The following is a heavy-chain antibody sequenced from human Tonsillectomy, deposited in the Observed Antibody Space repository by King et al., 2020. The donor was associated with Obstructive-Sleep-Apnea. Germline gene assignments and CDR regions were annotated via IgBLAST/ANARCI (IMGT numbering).Heavy chain of an antibody. D-gene: IGHD5-18*01. CDR3: ARVREYSYGGGFWD. CDR2: IIPMSGRT. Sequence: QLVQSGAEVKKPASSVKVSCKASGGTFRSFAINWVRQAPGQGLDWMGGIIPMSGRTDYAQKFQGRVTITADKSTTTIYMELGRLRSDDTAVYYCARVREYSYGGGFWDWGQGTLVTVSS. CDR1: GGTFRSFA. J-gene: IGHJ4*02. V-gene: IGHV1-69*06.